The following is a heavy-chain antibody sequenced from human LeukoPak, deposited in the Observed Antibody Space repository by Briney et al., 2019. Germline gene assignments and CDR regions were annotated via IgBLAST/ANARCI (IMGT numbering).Heavy chain of an antibody. Sequence: SETLSLTCTASGGSISSYYLSWIRQPPGKGLEWIGYISYSGSTNYNPSLKSRVTISVDTSKNQFSLKLNSVTAADTAVYYCARDFGPSRGFDYWGQGTLVTVSS. CDR2: ISYSGST. CDR3: ARDFGPSRGFDY. CDR1: GGSISSYY. J-gene: IGHJ4*02. V-gene: IGHV4-59*01. D-gene: IGHD3-10*01.